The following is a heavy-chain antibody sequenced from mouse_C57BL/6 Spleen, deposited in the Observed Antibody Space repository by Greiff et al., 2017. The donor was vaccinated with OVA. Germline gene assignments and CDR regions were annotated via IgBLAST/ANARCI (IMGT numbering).Heavy chain of an antibody. CDR3: ARLYYGNYDYAMDY. CDR2: ISSGSSTI. CDR1: GFTFSDYG. Sequence: EVKLMESGGGLVKPGGSLKLSCAASGFTFSDYGMHWVRQAPETGLAWVAYISSGSSTIYYAATVKGRFTISRDNAKNTLFLQMTSLRSEDTAMYYCARLYYGNYDYAMDYWGQGTSVTVSS. J-gene: IGHJ4*01. D-gene: IGHD2-1*01. V-gene: IGHV5-17*01.